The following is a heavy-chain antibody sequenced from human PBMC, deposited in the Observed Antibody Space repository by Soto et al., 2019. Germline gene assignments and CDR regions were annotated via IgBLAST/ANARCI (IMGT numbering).Heavy chain of an antibody. Sequence: ASVKVSCKASGYTFTSYAMHWVRQAPGQRLEWMGWINAGNGNTKYSQKFQGRVTITRDTSASTAHMELSSLRSEDTAVYYCARERGRQYYGSGSYYRSLAPWFDPWGQGTLVTVSS. CDR1: GYTFTSYA. V-gene: IGHV1-3*01. J-gene: IGHJ5*02. CDR3: ARERGRQYYGSGSYYRSLAPWFDP. D-gene: IGHD3-10*01. CDR2: INAGNGNT.